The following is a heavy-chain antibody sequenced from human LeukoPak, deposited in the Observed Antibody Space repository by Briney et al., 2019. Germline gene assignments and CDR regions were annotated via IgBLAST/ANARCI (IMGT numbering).Heavy chain of an antibody. V-gene: IGHV4-30-2*01. CDR1: GGSISSGGYS. J-gene: IGHJ5*02. Sequence: SETLSLTCAVSGGSISSGGYSWSWIRQPPGRGREWIGYIYHSGSTYYNPSLKSRVTITVDRSKNQFTLKLSSVPAADTAVYYCARGKLWFGELFGNWFDPWGQGTLVTVSS. CDR3: ARGKLWFGELFGNWFDP. D-gene: IGHD3-10*01. CDR2: IYHSGST.